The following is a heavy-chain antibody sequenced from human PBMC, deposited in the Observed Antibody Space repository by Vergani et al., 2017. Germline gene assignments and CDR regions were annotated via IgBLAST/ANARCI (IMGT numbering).Heavy chain of an antibody. CDR1: GFTFSTYD. CDR3: AKDGPIARSWGSGSYHFFDD. CDR2: ISYDGSNE. J-gene: IGHJ4*02. V-gene: IGHV3-30*18. Sequence: QVQLVESGGGVVQPGRSLRLSCAASGFTFSTYDMHWVRQAPGKGLEWVAVISYDGSNEYSADSVKGRFTISRDNSKHTLYLQMNSLRAEDTAVYYCAKDGPIARSWGSGSYHFFDDWGQGTLVTVSS. D-gene: IGHD3-10*01.